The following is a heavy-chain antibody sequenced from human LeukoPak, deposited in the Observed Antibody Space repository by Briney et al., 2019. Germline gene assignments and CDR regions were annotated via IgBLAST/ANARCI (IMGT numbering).Heavy chain of an antibody. CDR1: GGSIRTGDYY. V-gene: IGHV4-30-4*01. CDR3: ARRNFYYYGSGTYPARFDY. Sequence: HPSETLSLTCTVSGGSIRTGDYYWSWIRQPPGKGLEWIGNIYFSGDTSYDPSLKSRLTISLDTSKNQFSLTLTSVTAADTAFYYCARRNFYYYGSGTYPARFDYWGQGILATVSS. CDR2: IYFSGDT. J-gene: IGHJ4*02. D-gene: IGHD3-10*01.